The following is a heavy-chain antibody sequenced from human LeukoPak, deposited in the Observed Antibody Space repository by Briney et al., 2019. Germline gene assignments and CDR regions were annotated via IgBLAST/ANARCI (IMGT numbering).Heavy chain of an antibody. D-gene: IGHD4-17*01. Sequence: ASVKVSCKAPGYTFTSYYMHWVRQAPGQGLEWMGIINPSGSSTSYAQKFQGRVTMTGDMSTSTVYMELSSLRSEDTAVYYCARDLGTVTTLVAFDIWGQGTMVTVSS. J-gene: IGHJ3*02. CDR1: GYTFTSYY. CDR3: ARDLGTVTTLVAFDI. CDR2: INPSGSST. V-gene: IGHV1-46*01.